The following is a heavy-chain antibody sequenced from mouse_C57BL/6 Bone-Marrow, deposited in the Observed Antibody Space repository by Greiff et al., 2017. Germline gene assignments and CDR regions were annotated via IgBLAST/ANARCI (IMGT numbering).Heavy chain of an antibody. CDR1: GYTFTDYN. J-gene: IGHJ2*01. Sequence: EVQRVESGPELVKPGASVKIPCKASGYTFTDYNMDWVKQSHGKSLEWIGDINPNNGGTIYNQKFKGKATLPVDKSSSTAYMELRSLTSEDTAVYYSARQDYGSSPYFDYWGQGTTLTVSS. V-gene: IGHV1-18*01. CDR3: ARQDYGSSPYFDY. D-gene: IGHD1-1*01. CDR2: INPNNGGT.